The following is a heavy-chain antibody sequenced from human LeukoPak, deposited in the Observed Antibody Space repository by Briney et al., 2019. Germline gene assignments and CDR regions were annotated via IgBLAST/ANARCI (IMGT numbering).Heavy chain of an antibody. CDR2: ISAYNGNS. CDR3: ARESGYSYGHPRFDY. D-gene: IGHD5-18*01. J-gene: IGHJ4*02. Sequence: ASVKVSCKASGYTFTSYGISWVRQAPGQGLEWMGWISAYNGNSNYAQKLQGRVTMTTDTSTSTAYMELRSLRSDDTAVYYCARESGYSYGHPRFDYWGQGTLVTVSS. V-gene: IGHV1-18*01. CDR1: GYTFTSYG.